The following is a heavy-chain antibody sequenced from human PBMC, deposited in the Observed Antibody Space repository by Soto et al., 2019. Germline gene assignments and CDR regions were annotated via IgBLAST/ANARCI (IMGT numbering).Heavy chain of an antibody. V-gene: IGHV4-38-2*02. Sequence: SSETLSLTCTVSGEYISSGYHWAWIRQPPGKGLEWIASIFHTGTTYYNPSFKSRVTISVDTSANQFALKLDSVTAADSAVYYCARHLNSIFGGSMDVWGQGTTVTVSS. CDR3: ARHLNSIFGGSMDV. J-gene: IGHJ6*02. CDR2: IFHTGTT. D-gene: IGHD3-3*01. CDR1: GEYISSGYH.